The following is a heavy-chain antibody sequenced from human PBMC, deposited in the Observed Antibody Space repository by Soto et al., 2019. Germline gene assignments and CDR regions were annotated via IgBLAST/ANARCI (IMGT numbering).Heavy chain of an antibody. D-gene: IGHD7-27*01. CDR1: GFTFSSYA. CDR3: AKKGSPTGDQTNWYSDL. J-gene: IGHJ2*01. CDR2: IIGSGTNT. V-gene: IGHV3-23*01. Sequence: GGSLRLSCAASGFTFSSYAMSWVRQAPGKGLEWVSLIIGSGTNTYYADSVQGRFTISRDNSQKTLYLQMNNLRVEDTALYYCAKKGSPTGDQTNWYSDLWGRGTLVTVSS.